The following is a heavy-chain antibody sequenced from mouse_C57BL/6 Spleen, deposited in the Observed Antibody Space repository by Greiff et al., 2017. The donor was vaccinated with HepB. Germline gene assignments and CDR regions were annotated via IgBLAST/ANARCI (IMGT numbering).Heavy chain of an antibody. CDR1: GFTFSSYG. Sequence: EVHLVESGGDLVKPGGSLKLSCAASGFTFSSYGMSWVRQTPDKRLEWVATISSGGSYTYYPDSVKGRFTISRDNAKNTLYLQMSSLKSEDTAMYYCASYDSYAMDYWGQGTSVTVSS. D-gene: IGHD2-3*01. CDR3: ASYDSYAMDY. CDR2: ISSGGSYT. V-gene: IGHV5-6*01. J-gene: IGHJ4*01.